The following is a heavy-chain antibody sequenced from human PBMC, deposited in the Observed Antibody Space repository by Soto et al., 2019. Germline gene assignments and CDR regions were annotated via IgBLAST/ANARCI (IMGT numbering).Heavy chain of an antibody. V-gene: IGHV3-30-3*01. D-gene: IGHD6-13*01. J-gene: IGHJ4*02. CDR3: AKDQGSSWYEIDY. Sequence: PGGSLRLSCAASGFTFRSYAMHWVRQAPGKGLEWVAVISYDENNRYYTDSVKGRFTISRDNAKNTLYLQMNSLRAEDTAVYYCAKDQGSSWYEIDYWGQGTLVTVSS. CDR2: ISYDENNR. CDR1: GFTFRSYA.